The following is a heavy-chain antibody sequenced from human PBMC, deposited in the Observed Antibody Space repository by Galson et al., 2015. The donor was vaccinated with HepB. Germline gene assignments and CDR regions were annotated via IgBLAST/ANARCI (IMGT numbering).Heavy chain of an antibody. J-gene: IGHJ6*02. D-gene: IGHD4-11*01. CDR3: ARGDYKNYYYYGMDV. CDR2: ISYDGSNK. V-gene: IGHV3-30*04. CDR1: GFTFSSYA. Sequence: SLRLSCAASGFTFSSYAMHWVRQAPGKGLEWVAVISYDGSNKYYADSVKGRFTISRDNSKNTLYLQMNSLRAEDTAVYYCARGDYKNYYYYGMDVWGQGTTVTVSS.